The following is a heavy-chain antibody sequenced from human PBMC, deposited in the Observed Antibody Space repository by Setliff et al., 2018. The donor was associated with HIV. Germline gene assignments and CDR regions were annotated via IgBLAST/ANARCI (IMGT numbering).Heavy chain of an antibody. J-gene: IGHJ4*02. CDR1: GGSLSDYY. D-gene: IGHD5-18*01. CDR2: INHSGST. CDR3: ARYDGYKVSFDN. Sequence: SETLSLTCGVFGGSLSDYYWNWIRQPPGKGLEWIAEINHSGSTNYNPSLKSRATISVDTSQNQLSLKLSSVTAADTAMYYCARYDGYKVSFDNWGPGTLVTVSS. V-gene: IGHV4-34*01.